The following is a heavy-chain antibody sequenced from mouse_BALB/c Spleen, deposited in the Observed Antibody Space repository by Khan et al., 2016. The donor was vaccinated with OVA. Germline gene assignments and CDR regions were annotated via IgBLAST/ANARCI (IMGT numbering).Heavy chain of an antibody. CDR2: ISTYYGDA. V-gene: IGHV1S137*01. CDR1: GYTFTDFA. Sequence: QVQLQQSGAELVRPGVSVKISCKGSGYTFTDFAMHWVKQSHAKSLEWIGVISTYYGDADYNQKFKGKATMTVDKSYSTAYMEIARLTSEDSAIYYCARGSGDSRFAYWGQGTLVTVSA. J-gene: IGHJ3*01. CDR3: ARGSGDSRFAY. D-gene: IGHD2-13*01.